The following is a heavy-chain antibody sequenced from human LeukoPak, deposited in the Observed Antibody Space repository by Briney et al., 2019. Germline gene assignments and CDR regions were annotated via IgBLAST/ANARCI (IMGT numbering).Heavy chain of an antibody. V-gene: IGHV4-39*01. D-gene: IGHD2-15*01. CDR2: IYYSGST. CDR3: ARQGTDIVVVVAATLPAAFDI. J-gene: IGHJ3*02. Sequence: SETLSLTCTVSGGSISSSSYYWGWIRQPPGKGLEWIGSIYYSGSTYYNPPLKSRVTISVDTSKNQFSLKLSSVTAADTAVYYCARQGTDIVVVVAATLPAAFDIWGQGTMVTVSS. CDR1: GGSISSSSYY.